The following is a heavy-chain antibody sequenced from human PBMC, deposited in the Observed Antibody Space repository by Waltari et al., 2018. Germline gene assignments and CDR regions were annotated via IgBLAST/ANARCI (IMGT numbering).Heavy chain of an antibody. V-gene: IGHV4-61*02. CDR3: AREDSYGYGTNWFDP. CDR1: GGSLSSGSYY. J-gene: IGHJ5*02. Sequence: QVQLQESGPGLVKPSQTLSLTCTVSGGSLSSGSYYWSWIRQPAGKGLEWIGRIYTSGSTNYNPSLKSRVTISVDTSKNQFSLKLSSVTAADTAVYYCAREDSYGYGTNWFDPWGQGTLVTVSS. D-gene: IGHD5-18*01. CDR2: IYTSGST.